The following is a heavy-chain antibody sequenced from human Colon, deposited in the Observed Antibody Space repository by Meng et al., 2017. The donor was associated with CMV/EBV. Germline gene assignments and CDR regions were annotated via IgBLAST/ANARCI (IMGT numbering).Heavy chain of an antibody. CDR2: VSYSGDT. CDR3: ARRTTLSPHAYYFDY. J-gene: IGHJ4*02. D-gene: IGHD4-11*01. V-gene: IGHV4-61*08. CDR1: GASVSRGGSY. Sequence: GASVSRGGSYWSWVRQPPRKRLEWIGYVSYSGDTKYNHSLNSLVTMSLDTSTNQFSLKLSSVTAADTALYYCARRTTLSPHAYYFDYWGQGTLVTVSS.